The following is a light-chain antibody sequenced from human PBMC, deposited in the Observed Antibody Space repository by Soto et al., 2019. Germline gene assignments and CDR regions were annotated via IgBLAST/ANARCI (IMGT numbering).Light chain of an antibody. J-gene: IGKJ2*01. CDR1: QSVSSW. Sequence: DIQMTQSPSTLSASVGDRVTITCRASQSVSSWLAWYQQIPGKAPKLLIYTASSLESGVSSRFSGSGSGTEFILTISSLQPDDFATYYCQQYKTYPHTFGQGTKLEIK. CDR2: TAS. CDR3: QQYKTYPHT. V-gene: IGKV1-5*03.